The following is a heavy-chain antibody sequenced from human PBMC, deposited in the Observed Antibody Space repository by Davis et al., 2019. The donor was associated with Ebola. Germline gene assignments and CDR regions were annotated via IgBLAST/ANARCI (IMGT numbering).Heavy chain of an antibody. CDR1: GDSISSGDYF. CDR2: IYYSGST. J-gene: IGHJ5*02. Sequence: MPSETLSLTCTVSGDSISSGDYFWSWIRQPPGKGLEWIGYIYYSGSTYYNPSLKSRVTISVDTSKNQFSLKLSSVTAADTAVYYCARARVGISYWFDTWGQGTLVTVSS. CDR3: ARARVGISYWFDT. D-gene: IGHD2-21*01. V-gene: IGHV4-30-4*01.